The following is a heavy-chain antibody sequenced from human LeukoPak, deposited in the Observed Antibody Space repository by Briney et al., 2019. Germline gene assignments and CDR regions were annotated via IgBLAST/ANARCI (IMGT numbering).Heavy chain of an antibody. V-gene: IGHV3-23*01. CDR1: GFTFSSYA. Sequence: GWSLRLSCEASGFTFSSYAMSWVRQAPGKGLDWVSGISAGGDRTYYADSVKGRFTISRDNAKNTLYLQMNSLRAEDTAVYYCAKFEYSTATQLYYFDCWGQGALVTVSS. CDR3: AKFEYSTATQLYYFDC. J-gene: IGHJ4*02. D-gene: IGHD5-24*01. CDR2: ISAGGDRT.